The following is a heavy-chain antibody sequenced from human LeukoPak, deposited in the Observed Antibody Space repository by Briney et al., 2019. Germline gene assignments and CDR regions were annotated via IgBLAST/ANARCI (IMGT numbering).Heavy chain of an antibody. CDR1: GYTFTSYG. Sequence: ASVKVSCKASGYTFTSYGISWVRQAPGQGLEWMGRIITYNGNTNYALKLQDRVTVTTEASTSTAYMELRSLRSDDTAVYYCARGRRLGYWYFDLWGRGTLVTVSS. D-gene: IGHD3-9*01. CDR2: IITYNGNT. J-gene: IGHJ2*01. V-gene: IGHV1-18*01. CDR3: ARGRRLGYWYFDL.